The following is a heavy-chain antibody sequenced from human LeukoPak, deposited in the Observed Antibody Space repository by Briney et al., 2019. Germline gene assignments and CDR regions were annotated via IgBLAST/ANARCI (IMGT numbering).Heavy chain of an antibody. CDR1: GYTFTDNY. CDR3: ARDVPPYSSVRAALDY. Sequence: ASVKVSCKASGYTFTDNYIHWVRQAPGQGLEWMGWSNPNSGGTHYAQKFQGRVTMTSDTSITTAYMELTRLRSDDTAIYYCARDVPPYSSVRAALDYWGQGTLVTVSS. CDR2: SNPNSGGT. V-gene: IGHV1-2*02. J-gene: IGHJ4*02. D-gene: IGHD6-25*01.